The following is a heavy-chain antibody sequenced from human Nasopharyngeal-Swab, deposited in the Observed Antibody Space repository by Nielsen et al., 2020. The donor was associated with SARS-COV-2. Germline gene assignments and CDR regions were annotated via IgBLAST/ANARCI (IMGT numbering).Heavy chain of an antibody. CDR2: IKSKTDGGTT. Sequence: WIRQPPGKGLEWVGRIKSKTDGGTTDYAAPVKGRFTISRDDSKNTLYLQMNSLKTEDTAVYYCTTDGTTTVTTWMDVWGKGTTVTVSS. J-gene: IGHJ6*04. D-gene: IGHD4-17*01. V-gene: IGHV3-15*07. CDR3: TTDGTTTVTTWMDV.